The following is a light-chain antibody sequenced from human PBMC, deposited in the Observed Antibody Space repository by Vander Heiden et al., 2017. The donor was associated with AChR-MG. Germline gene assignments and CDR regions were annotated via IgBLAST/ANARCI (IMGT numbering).Light chain of an antibody. CDR2: DDS. V-gene: IGLV3-21*02. CDR1: NIGSKS. J-gene: IGLJ7*01. CDR3: QVWDNSSDHAV. Sequence: SYVLTQPPSVSVAPGPTARSTCGGNNIGSKSVHWYQQKPGQAPVLVVYDDSDRPSGIPERFSGSNSGNTATLTISRVEAGDEADYYCQVWDNSSDHAVFGGGTQLTVV.